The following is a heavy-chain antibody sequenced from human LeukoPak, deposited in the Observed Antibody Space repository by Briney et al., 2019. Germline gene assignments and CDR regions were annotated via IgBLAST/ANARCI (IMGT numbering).Heavy chain of an antibody. CDR3: ARAITMVRGVYYYGMDV. V-gene: IGHV3-72*01. Sequence: GGSLRVSCAASGFAFSSYEMNWVRQAPGKGLEWVGRTRNKANRYTTEYAASVKGRFTISRDDSKNSLYLQMNSLKTEDTAVYYCARAITMVRGVYYYGMDVWGKGTTVTVSS. CDR1: GFAFSSYE. D-gene: IGHD3-10*01. J-gene: IGHJ6*04. CDR2: TRNKANRYTT.